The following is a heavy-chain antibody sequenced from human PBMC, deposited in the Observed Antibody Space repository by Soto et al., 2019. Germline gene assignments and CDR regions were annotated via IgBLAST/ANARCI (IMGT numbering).Heavy chain of an antibody. CDR1: GYTFTSYG. D-gene: IGHD2-15*01. V-gene: IGHV1-18*01. J-gene: IGHJ5*02. CDR2: ISAYNGNT. Sequence: ASVKASCKASGYTFTSYGISWVRQAPGQGLEWMGWISAYNGNTNYAQKLQGRVTMTTDRSTSTAYMELRSLRSDDTAVYYCARGLGYCSGGSCYTNWFEPWGQGTMVTVSS. CDR3: ARGLGYCSGGSCYTNWFEP.